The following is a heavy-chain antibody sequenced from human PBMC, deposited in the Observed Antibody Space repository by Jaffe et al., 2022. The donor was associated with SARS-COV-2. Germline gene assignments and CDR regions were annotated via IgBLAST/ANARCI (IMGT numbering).Heavy chain of an antibody. D-gene: IGHD3-3*01. V-gene: IGHV4-59*08. J-gene: IGHJ3*01. CDR2: IYYTGSA. CDR1: GGSISTYY. CDR3: ARQPPPARIANFGVISSGAFDL. Sequence: QVQLQESGPGLVKPSETLSLTCSVSGGSISTYYWSWIRQPPGKGLEWIGYIYYTGSANYNPSLKSRVTISLDTSKNQFSLKLSSVTAADTAVYYCARQPPPARIANFGVISSGAFDLWGQGTMVTVSS.